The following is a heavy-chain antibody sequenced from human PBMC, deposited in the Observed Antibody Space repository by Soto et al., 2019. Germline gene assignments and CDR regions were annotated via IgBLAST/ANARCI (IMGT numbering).Heavy chain of an antibody. V-gene: IGHV1-46*01. CDR1: GYTFTSYY. Sequence: ASVKVSCTASGYTFTSYYMHWVRQAPGQGLEWMGIINPSGGSTSYAQKFQGRVTMTRDTSTSTVYMELSSLRSEDTAVYYCARDDGGRVGWLLFWGQGTLVTVSS. CDR2: INPSGGST. CDR3: ARDDGGRVGWLLF. J-gene: IGHJ4*02. D-gene: IGHD3-9*01.